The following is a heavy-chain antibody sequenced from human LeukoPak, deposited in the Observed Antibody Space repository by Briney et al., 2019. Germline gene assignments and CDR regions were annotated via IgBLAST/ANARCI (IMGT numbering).Heavy chain of an antibody. CDR3: ARDDTYYDILTGPYYYYYYMDV. D-gene: IGHD3-9*01. Sequence: ASVKVSCKASGYTFTGYYMHWVRQAPGQGLEWMGWINPNSGGTNYAQKFQGRVTMTRDTSISTAYMELSRLRSDDTAVYYCARDDTYYDILTGPYYYYYYMDVWGKGTTVTVSS. CDR2: INPNSGGT. CDR1: GYTFTGYY. J-gene: IGHJ6*03. V-gene: IGHV1-2*02.